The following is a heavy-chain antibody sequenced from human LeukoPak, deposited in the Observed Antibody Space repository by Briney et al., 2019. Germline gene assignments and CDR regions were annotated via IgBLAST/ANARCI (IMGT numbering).Heavy chain of an antibody. D-gene: IGHD2-2*01. Sequence: SETLSLTCTVSGGSISSYYWSWIRQPPGKGLEWIGYIYYSGSTNYNPSLKSRVTISVDTSKNQFSLKLSSVTAADTAVYYCARGAVVVPAAMGTSNWFDPWGQGTLVTASS. J-gene: IGHJ5*02. CDR3: ARGAVVVPAAMGTSNWFDP. CDR2: IYYSGST. V-gene: IGHV4-59*01. CDR1: GGSISSYY.